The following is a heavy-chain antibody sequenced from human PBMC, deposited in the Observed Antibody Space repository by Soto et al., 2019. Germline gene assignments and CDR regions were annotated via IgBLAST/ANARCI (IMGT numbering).Heavy chain of an antibody. CDR3: ATTGGY. J-gene: IGHJ4*02. D-gene: IGHD3-10*01. Sequence: EVQLVESGGGLVQPGGSLRLSCAASEFTSIGSWMKWDRQAPGRGLAWVATIKQDGSEKYYVDSAKGRFTISRDTAKNSLYLQMNSLRAEDTAVYYCATTGGYWGQGTLVTVSS. CDR2: IKQDGSEK. CDR1: EFTSIGSW. V-gene: IGHV3-7*05.